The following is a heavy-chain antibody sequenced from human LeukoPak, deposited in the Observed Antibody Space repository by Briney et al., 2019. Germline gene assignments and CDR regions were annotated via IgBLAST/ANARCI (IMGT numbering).Heavy chain of an antibody. J-gene: IGHJ5*02. V-gene: IGHV4-59*03. CDR1: HGSITSEF. Sequence: PSETLSLTCIVTHGSITSEFWNWLRQPPGKGLEWIGYVHHSGVTNSNPSFNSRVTMSVDTSKNQFSLKMGSVTDADTAVYYCVERVVVIANNPEWFGPWGQGTLVIVSS. CDR3: VERVVVIANNPEWFGP. D-gene: IGHD2-21*01. CDR2: VHHSGVT.